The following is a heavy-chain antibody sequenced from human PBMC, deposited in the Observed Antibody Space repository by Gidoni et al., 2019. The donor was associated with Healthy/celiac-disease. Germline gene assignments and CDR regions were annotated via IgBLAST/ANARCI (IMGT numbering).Heavy chain of an antibody. CDR1: GYSFTRYA. V-gene: IGHV1-3*01. D-gene: IGHD4-17*01. CDR3: ARDYGDFLYYFDY. CDR2: ISGANGNT. Sequence: VQLVQSGAEMKKPGASVSISCETSGYSFTRYAMHWVRQAPGQRLEWMGSISGANGNTKYSQKFQGRVSINRDTSATTGYMELSSLRSEDTAMYYCARDYGDFLYYFDYWGQGTLVTVSS. J-gene: IGHJ4*02.